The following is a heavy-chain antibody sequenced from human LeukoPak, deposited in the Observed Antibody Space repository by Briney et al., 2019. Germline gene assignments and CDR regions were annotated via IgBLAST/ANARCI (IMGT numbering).Heavy chain of an antibody. J-gene: IGHJ4*02. CDR1: GYTFTSYD. CDR3: ARGLRGTMVRGVIKRPYYFDY. V-gene: IGHV1-8*02. Sequence: ASVKVSCKASGYTFTSYDINWVRQATGQGLEWMGWMNPNSGNTGYAQKFQGRVTMTRDTSINTAYMELSSLTSKDTAVYYCARGLRGTMVRGVIKRPYYFDYWGQGTLVTVSS. D-gene: IGHD3-10*01. CDR2: MNPNSGNT.